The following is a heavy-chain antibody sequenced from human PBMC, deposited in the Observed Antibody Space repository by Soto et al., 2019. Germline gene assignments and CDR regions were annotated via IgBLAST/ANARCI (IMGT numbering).Heavy chain of an antibody. D-gene: IGHD3-3*01. CDR2: IYPGDSDT. CDR3: ARGAKVVFWSGYTGMDV. CDR1: GYSFTSYW. Sequence: GESLKISCKGSGYSFTSYWIGWVRQMPGKGLEWMGIIYPGDSDTRYSPSFQGQVTISADKSISTAYLQWSSLKASDTAMYYCARGAKVVFWSGYTGMDVWGQGTTVTVSS. V-gene: IGHV5-51*01. J-gene: IGHJ6*02.